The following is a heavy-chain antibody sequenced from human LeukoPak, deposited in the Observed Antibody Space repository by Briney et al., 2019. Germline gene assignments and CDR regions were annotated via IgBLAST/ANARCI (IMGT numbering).Heavy chain of an antibody. CDR3: ARGGDHPTFLFQYMDV. V-gene: IGHV3-7*01. D-gene: IGHD3-16*01. J-gene: IGHJ6*03. Sequence: PGGSLRLSCAASGFTFSSYWMSWVRQAPGKGREWVANIKQDGSEKYYVDSVKGRFTISRDNAKNSLFLQMNSLRAEDTAVYYCARGGDHPTFLFQYMDVWGKGTTVTVSS. CDR1: GFTFSSYW. CDR2: IKQDGSEK.